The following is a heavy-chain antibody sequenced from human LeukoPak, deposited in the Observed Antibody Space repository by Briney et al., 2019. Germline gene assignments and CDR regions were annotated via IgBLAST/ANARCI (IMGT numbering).Heavy chain of an antibody. D-gene: IGHD1-26*01. Sequence: PSETLSLTFTVSGGSISSYYWNWIRQPAAKGLEWIGRIQAGGSTNYNPSLKSRLTMSLDTSKNQFSLKLSSVTAADTAVYYCARDRGSGDYDYWGQGTLVIVSS. V-gene: IGHV4-4*07. CDR3: ARDRGSGDYDY. CDR2: IQAGGST. CDR1: GGSISSYY. J-gene: IGHJ4*02.